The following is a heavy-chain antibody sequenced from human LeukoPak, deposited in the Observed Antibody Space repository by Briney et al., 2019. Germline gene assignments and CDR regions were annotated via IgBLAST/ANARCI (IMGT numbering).Heavy chain of an antibody. D-gene: IGHD6-13*01. CDR2: ISSSSSAI. CDR1: GFTFSSYS. CDR3: ARDHKAAAGRDFDY. J-gene: IGHJ4*02. Sequence: GGSLILSCAASGFTFSSYSMNWVRQAPGKGLEWVSYISSSSSAIYYADSVKGRFTISRDNAKNSLYLQMNGLRDEDTAVYYCARDHKAAAGRDFDYWGQGTLVTVSS. V-gene: IGHV3-48*02.